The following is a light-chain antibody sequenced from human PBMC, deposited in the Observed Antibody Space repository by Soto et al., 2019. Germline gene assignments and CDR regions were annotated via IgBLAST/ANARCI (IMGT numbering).Light chain of an antibody. CDR3: QSYDSSLSGYV. CDR1: SSNIGAGYD. Sequence: QSVLTQPPSVSGAPGQRVTISCTGSSSNIGAGYDVHWYQQLPGTAPKLLIYGYINRPSGVPDRFSGSKSGTSASLAITGLQAEDEADYYCQSYDSSLSGYVFGTGTQLTVL. J-gene: IGLJ1*01. CDR2: GYI. V-gene: IGLV1-40*01.